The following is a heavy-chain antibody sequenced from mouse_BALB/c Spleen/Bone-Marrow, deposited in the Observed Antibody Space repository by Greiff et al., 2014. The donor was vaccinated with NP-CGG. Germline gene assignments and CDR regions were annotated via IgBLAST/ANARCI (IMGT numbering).Heavy chain of an antibody. CDR1: DFNIKDYY. CDR3: KAGVTIGDRFAY. V-gene: IGHV14-4*02. J-gene: IGHJ3*01. CDR2: IDLESGDT. Sequence: EVQLQQSGAELVRSGASVRLSCTTSDFNIKDYYINWVKQRPVQGLEWIGWIDLESGDTEYAPKFQGKAAMSADTSSNTAYLQRSMLSSEDTVFYYCKAGVTIGDRFAYWGQGTLVTVSA. D-gene: IGHD2-13*01.